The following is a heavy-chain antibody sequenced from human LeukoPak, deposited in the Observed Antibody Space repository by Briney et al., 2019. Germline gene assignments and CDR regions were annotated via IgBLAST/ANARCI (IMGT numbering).Heavy chain of an antibody. D-gene: IGHD3-22*01. V-gene: IGHV3-30*02. CDR2: IRYDGSNK. CDR1: GFPFSSYV. CDR3: AKDRLNYYDSSGYYLSY. J-gene: IGHJ4*02. Sequence: GGSLRLSCAASGFPFSSYVMHEVRQAPGKGLEWVAFIRYDGSNKYYADSVKGRFTISRDNSKNTLYLQMNSLRAEDTAVYYCAKDRLNYYDSSGYYLSYGGQGTLVTVSS.